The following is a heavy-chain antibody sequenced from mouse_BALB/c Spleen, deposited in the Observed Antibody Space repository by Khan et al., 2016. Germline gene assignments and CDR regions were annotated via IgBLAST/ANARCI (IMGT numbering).Heavy chain of an antibody. Sequence: QVRLQQSGAELARPGASVRLSCKASGYTSANYWMQWVKQRPGQGLEWIGSIYPGDGDTRYSQKFQDKATLTADKSSSSAYMHLRSVASEDSAVYYCADALFVYWGQGTLVTVSA. CDR2: IYPGDGDT. CDR1: GYTSANYW. CDR3: ADALFVY. J-gene: IGHJ3*01. V-gene: IGHV1-87*01.